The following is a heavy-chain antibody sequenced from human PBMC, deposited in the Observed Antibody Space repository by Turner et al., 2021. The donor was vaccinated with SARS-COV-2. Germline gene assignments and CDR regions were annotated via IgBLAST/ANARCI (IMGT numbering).Heavy chain of an antibody. V-gene: IGHV3-53*02. CDR2: IYSGVTT. CDR3: ARDDPLGGMDV. Sequence: EVQLVETGGGLIQPGGSLRLSCAASGFTVSSNYMSWVRQAPGKGLEWVSLIYSGVTTYYADSVKGRFTISRDNSKNTLYLQMNSLRAEDTAEYYCARDDPLGGMDVWGQGTTVTVSS. J-gene: IGHJ6*02. CDR1: GFTVSSNY.